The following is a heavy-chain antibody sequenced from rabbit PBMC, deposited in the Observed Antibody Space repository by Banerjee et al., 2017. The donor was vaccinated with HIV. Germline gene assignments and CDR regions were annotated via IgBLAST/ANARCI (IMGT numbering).Heavy chain of an antibody. V-gene: IGHV1S40*01. Sequence: QSLEESGGDLVKPGASLTLTCTASSFSFSNYYMCWVRQAPGKGLEWIGCIYGGFSNSTYYASWAKGRFTISKTSSTTVTLQMTSLTAADTATYFCAREEGSSYLFNLWGQGTLVTVS. J-gene: IGHJ4*01. CDR1: SFSFSNYY. CDR2: IYGGFSNST. D-gene: IGHD8-1*01. CDR3: AREEGSSYLFNL.